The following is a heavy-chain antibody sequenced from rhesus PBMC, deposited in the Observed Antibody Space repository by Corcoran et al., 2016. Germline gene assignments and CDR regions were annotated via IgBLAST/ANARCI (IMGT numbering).Heavy chain of an antibody. J-gene: IGHJ4*01. Sequence: QVQLQGSGPGLVKPSETLSLTCAVSGGSISDDYYWTWIRPPPGKGLDWIGNIYGSGGGTNYNPSLKNRVTISRDTSKNQFSLKLSALTAAYTAVYYWAGSGWTFDSWGQGVLVTVSS. D-gene: IGHD6-31*01. V-gene: IGHV4-106*01. CDR3: AGSGWTFDS. CDR1: GGSISDDYY. CDR2: IYGSGGGT.